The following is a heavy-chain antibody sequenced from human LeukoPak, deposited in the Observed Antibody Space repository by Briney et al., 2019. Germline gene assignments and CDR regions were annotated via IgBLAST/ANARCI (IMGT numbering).Heavy chain of an antibody. CDR2: MSYDGEYN. V-gene: IGHV3-30*01. Sequence: ERSLRLSCAASGFTFNSFAMHWVRQAPGKGLEWVAAMSYDGEYNYYADSVKGRFTISRDNSKNTLHLQMNSLRVEDTAVFYCARAHCSSTDCPPDFWGQGTLVTVSS. D-gene: IGHD2-2*01. CDR3: ARAHCSSTDCPPDF. CDR1: GFTFNSFA. J-gene: IGHJ4*02.